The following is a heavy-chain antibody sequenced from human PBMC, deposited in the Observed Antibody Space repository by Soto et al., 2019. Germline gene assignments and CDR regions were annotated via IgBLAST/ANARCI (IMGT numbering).Heavy chain of an antibody. V-gene: IGHV3-30*18. Sequence: QVQLVESGGGVIQPGRSLRLSCAASGFIFSSYPIHWVRQAPGKGLEWVAAISYDGSNKNYVDSVKGRFTISRDNSQNTLYLQMNSLRTEDTAVYYCAKSEYASRHYFYYGMDVWGQGTTVSVSS. D-gene: IGHD2-8*01. CDR1: GFIFSSYP. CDR3: AKSEYASRHYFYYGMDV. CDR2: ISYDGSNK. J-gene: IGHJ6*02.